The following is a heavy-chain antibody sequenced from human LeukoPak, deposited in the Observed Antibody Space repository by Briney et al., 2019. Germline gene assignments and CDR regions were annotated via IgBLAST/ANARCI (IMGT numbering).Heavy chain of an antibody. D-gene: IGHD3-10*01. CDR1: GGSTSSGDFY. V-gene: IGHV4-30-4*08. J-gene: IGHJ5*02. CDR2: IFYSGST. CDR3: ARSLGQLLGFDP. Sequence: SETLSLTCNVSGGSTSSGDFYWSWFRQSPGKGLEWIGHIFYSGSTNYSPSLASRVTISIDTSEKQFSLSLRSVTAADTAIYYCARSLGQLLGFDPWGPGTLVTVPS.